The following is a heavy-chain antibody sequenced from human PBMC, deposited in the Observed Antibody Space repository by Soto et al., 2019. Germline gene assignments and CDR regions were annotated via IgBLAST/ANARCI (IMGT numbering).Heavy chain of an antibody. CDR3: AKAYSFGGVIVYADY. V-gene: IGHV3-30*18. J-gene: IGHJ4*02. CDR1: GFTFSSYG. CDR2: ISYDGSNK. D-gene: IGHD3-16*02. Sequence: GGSLRLSCAASGFTFSSYGMHWVRQAPGKGLEWVAVISYDGSNKYYADSVKGRFTISRGNSKNTLYLQMNSLRAEDTAVYYCAKAYSFGGVIVYADYWGQGTLVTVSS.